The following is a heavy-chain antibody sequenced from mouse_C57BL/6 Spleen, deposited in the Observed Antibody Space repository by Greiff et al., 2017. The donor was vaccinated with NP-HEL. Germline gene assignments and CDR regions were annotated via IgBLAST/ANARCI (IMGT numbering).Heavy chain of an antibody. V-gene: IGHV3-6*01. D-gene: IGHD3-2*02. CDR1: GYSITSGYY. CDR2: ISYDGSN. J-gene: IGHJ1*03. CDR3: ARGAQVHWYFDV. Sequence: EVQLQQSGPGLVKPSQSLSLTCSVTGYSITSGYYWNWIRQFPGNKLEWMGYISYDGSNNYNPSLKNRISITRDTSKNQFFLKLNSVTTEDTATYYCARGAQVHWYFDVWGTGTTVTVSS.